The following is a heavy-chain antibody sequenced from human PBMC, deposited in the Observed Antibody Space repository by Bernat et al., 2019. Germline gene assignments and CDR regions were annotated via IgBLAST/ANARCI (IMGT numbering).Heavy chain of an antibody. D-gene: IGHD3-10*01. Sequence: EVQLLESGGGLVQPGGSLRLSCAASGFTFSSYAMSWVRQAPGKGLEWVSAISGSGGSTYYADSVKGRFTISRDNSKNTLYPQMNSLRAEDTAVYYCAKDPGRERDYWYFDLWGRGTLVTVSS. J-gene: IGHJ2*01. V-gene: IGHV3-23*01. CDR1: GFTFSSYA. CDR2: ISGSGGST. CDR3: AKDPGRERDYWYFDL.